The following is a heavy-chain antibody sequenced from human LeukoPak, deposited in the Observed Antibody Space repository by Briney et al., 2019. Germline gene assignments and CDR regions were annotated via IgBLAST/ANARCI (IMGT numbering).Heavy chain of an antibody. J-gene: IGHJ6*03. V-gene: IGHV3-21*01. CDR1: GFTFNTYS. CDR2: SSSSSSYI. CDR3: ARAYSETYGLGYYYMDV. Sequence: GGSLRLSCAASGFTFNTYSMNWVRQAPGKGLEWVSSSSSSSSYIYYADSVKGRFTISRDNAKNSLYLQMNSLRAEDTAVYYCARAYSETYGLGYYYMDVWGKGTTVTISS. D-gene: IGHD1-26*01.